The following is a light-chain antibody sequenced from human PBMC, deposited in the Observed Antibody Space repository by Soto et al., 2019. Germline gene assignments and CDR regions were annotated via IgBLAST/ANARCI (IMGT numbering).Light chain of an antibody. V-gene: IGKV1-9*01. Sequence: DVQLTQSPSFLSASVGDRVTFTCRASQGISDYLAWYQQKPGNAPQLLIYTASTLQTGVPSRFSGSGYGTEFTLTISSLQPEDFATYYCQQRHSYPITFGQGTRLEIK. CDR2: TAS. J-gene: IGKJ5*01. CDR3: QQRHSYPIT. CDR1: QGISDY.